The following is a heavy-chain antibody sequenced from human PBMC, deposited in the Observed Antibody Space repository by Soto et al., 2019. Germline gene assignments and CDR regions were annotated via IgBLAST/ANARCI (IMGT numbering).Heavy chain of an antibody. CDR2: IYYSGST. D-gene: IGHD6-19*01. CDR3: ARHFKKYSSGSTHFDY. CDR1: GGSISSYY. Sequence: SETLSLTCTVSGGSISSYYWSWIRQPPGKGLEWIGYIYYSGSTNYNPSLKSRVTISVDTSKNQFSLKLSSVTAADTAVYYCARHFKKYSSGSTHFDYWGQGTLVTISS. J-gene: IGHJ4*02. V-gene: IGHV4-59*08.